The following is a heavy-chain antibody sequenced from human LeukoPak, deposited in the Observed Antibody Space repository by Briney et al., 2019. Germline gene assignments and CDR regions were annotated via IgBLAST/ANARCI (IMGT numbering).Heavy chain of an antibody. CDR2: ISSSSSYI. D-gene: IGHD3-22*01. Sequence: GGSLRLSCAASGFTFSSYSMNWVRQAPGKGLEWVSSISSSSSYIYYADSVKGRFTISRDNAKNSLYLQMNSLRAEDTAVYYCARTYFYYDSSGSISFFDYWGQETLVTVSS. CDR3: ARTYFYYDSSGSISFFDY. CDR1: GFTFSSYS. J-gene: IGHJ4*02. V-gene: IGHV3-21*01.